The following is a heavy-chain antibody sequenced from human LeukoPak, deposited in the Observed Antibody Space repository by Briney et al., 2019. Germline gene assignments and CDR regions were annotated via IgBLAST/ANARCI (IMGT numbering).Heavy chain of an antibody. CDR2: INPSGGST. D-gene: IGHD3-9*01. V-gene: IGHV1-46*03. CDR3: ARGESNYDILTGYLDY. Sequence: ASVKVSCKASGYTFTSYYMHWVRQAPGQGLEWMGIINPSGGSTSYAQKFQGRVTMTRDTSTGTVYMELSSLRSEDTAVYYCARGESNYDILTGYLDYWGQGTLSPSPQ. J-gene: IGHJ4*02. CDR1: GYTFTSYY.